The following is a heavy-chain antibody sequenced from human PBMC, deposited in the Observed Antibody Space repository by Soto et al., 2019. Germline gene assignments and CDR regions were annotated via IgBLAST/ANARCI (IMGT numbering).Heavy chain of an antibody. V-gene: IGHV3-49*03. Sequence: LRLSCTASGFTFGDYAMSWFRQGPVNVLEWVGFIRSKAYGGTTEYAASVKGRFTISRDDSKSIAYLQMNSLKTEDTAVYYCTRQNYYDSSGYYPFDYWGQGTLVTVSS. J-gene: IGHJ4*02. CDR2: IRSKAYGGTT. CDR3: TRQNYYDSSGYYPFDY. CDR1: GFTFGDYA. D-gene: IGHD3-22*01.